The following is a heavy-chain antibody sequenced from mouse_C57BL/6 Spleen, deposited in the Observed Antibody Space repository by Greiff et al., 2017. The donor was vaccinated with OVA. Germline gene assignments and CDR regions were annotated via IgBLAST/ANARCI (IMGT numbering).Heavy chain of an antibody. Sequence: QVQLQQPGTELVKPGASVKLSCKASGYTFTSYWMHWVKQRPGQGLEWIGNINPSNGGTNYNEKFKSKATLTVDKSSSTAYMQLSSLPSEDSAVYYCARADYYGSSYPAWFAYWGQGTLVTVSA. CDR1: GYTFTSYW. J-gene: IGHJ3*01. CDR3: ARADYYGSSYPAWFAY. CDR2: INPSNGGT. V-gene: IGHV1-53*01. D-gene: IGHD1-1*01.